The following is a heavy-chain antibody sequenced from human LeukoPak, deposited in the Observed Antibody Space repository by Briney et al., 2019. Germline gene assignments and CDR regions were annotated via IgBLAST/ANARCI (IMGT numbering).Heavy chain of an antibody. D-gene: IGHD6-13*01. Sequence: GSLRLSCAASGFTFSSFVMSWIRQPPGKGLEWIGEINHSGSTNYNPSLKSRVTISVDTSKNQFSLKLSSVTAADTAVYYCARQYSSSSDFDYWGQGTLVTVSS. CDR2: INHSGST. CDR3: ARQYSSSSDFDY. V-gene: IGHV4-34*01. CDR1: GFTFSSFV. J-gene: IGHJ4*02.